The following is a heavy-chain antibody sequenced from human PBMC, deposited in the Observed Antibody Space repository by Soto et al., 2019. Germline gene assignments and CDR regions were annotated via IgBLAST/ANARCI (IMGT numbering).Heavy chain of an antibody. CDR3: ASSHEVLAAAHREYYYYGMDV. V-gene: IGHV6-1*01. J-gene: IGHJ6*02. Sequence: PSQTLSLTCAISGDSVSSNSAAWNWIRQSPSRGLEWLGRIYYRPKWYNDYAVSVKSRITINPDTSKNQFSLQLNSVTPEDTAVYYCASSHEVLAAAHREYYYYGMDVWGQGTTVTVSS. CDR2: IYYRPKWYN. CDR1: GDSVSSNSAA. D-gene: IGHD6-13*01.